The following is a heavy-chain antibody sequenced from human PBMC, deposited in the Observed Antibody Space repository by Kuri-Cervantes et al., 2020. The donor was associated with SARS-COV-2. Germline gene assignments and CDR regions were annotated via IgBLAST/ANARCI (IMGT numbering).Heavy chain of an antibody. CDR1: VFSLSTSGMR. CDR2: IDWDDDK. CDR3: PRMTGGQLSGAFDI. J-gene: IGHJ3*02. D-gene: IGHD6-6*01. V-gene: IGHV2-70D*14. Sequence: SGPTLVKPTQTRTLTCTFSVFSLSTSGMRVSWIRQPPGKALEWLARIDWDDDKFYSTSLKTRLTIPKDTSKNQVVLTMTNMDPVDTATYYCPRMTGGQLSGAFDIWGQGTMVTVSS.